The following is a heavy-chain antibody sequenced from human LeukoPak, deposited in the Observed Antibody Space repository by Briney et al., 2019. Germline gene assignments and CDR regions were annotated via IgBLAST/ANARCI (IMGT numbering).Heavy chain of an antibody. V-gene: IGHV3-23*01. D-gene: IGHD5-18*01. CDR2: IGGSGGST. Sequence: GGSLILSCAASGFTFSSYAMSWVRQAPGKGLEWVSGIGGSGGSTYYADSVKGRFTISRDNSKNTLYLQMNSLRAEDTAVYYCAKRERESYNYGYPDYWGQGTLVTVSS. J-gene: IGHJ4*02. CDR1: GFTFSSYA. CDR3: AKRERESYNYGYPDY.